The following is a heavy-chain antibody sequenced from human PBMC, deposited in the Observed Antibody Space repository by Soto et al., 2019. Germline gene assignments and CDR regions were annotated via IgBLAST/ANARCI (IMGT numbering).Heavy chain of an antibody. J-gene: IGHJ4*02. CDR1: GGSIRSGDYY. D-gene: IGHD3-10*01. CDR3: ARHVSGGYFDY. Sequence: PSETLSLTCTVSGGSIRSGDYYWSWIRQPPGKGLEWIGYIYYSGSTYYNPSLKSRVTISVDTSKNQFSLKLSSVTAADTAVYYCARHVSGGYFDYWGQGTLVTVSS. V-gene: IGHV4-30-4*01. CDR2: IYYSGST.